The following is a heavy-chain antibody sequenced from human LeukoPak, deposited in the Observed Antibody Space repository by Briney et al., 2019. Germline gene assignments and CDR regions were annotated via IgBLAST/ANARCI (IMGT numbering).Heavy chain of an antibody. J-gene: IGHJ6*03. CDR3: ARGVGATPYYYYYMDV. CDR2: VNPNSGNT. V-gene: IGHV1-8*01. Sequence: ASVKVSCKASGYTFTSYDINWVRQATGQGLEWMGWVNPNSGNTGYAQKFQGRVTMTRNTSISTAYMELSSLRSEDTAVYYCARGVGATPYYYYYMDVWGKGTTVTVSS. CDR1: GYTFTSYD. D-gene: IGHD1-26*01.